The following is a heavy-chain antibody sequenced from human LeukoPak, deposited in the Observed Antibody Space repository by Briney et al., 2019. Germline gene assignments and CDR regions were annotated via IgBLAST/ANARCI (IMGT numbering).Heavy chain of an antibody. CDR1: GFTFSSYS. Sequence: PGGSLRLSCAASGFTFSSYSMNWVRQAPGKGLEWVSSISTSSIYIYYADSVKGRFTISRDNAKNSLSLQMNSLRAEDTAVYYCARNLYTMGSTDAFDIWGQGTMVTVSS. CDR3: ARNLYTMGSTDAFDI. D-gene: IGHD1-26*01. J-gene: IGHJ3*02. CDR2: ISTSSIYI. V-gene: IGHV3-21*01.